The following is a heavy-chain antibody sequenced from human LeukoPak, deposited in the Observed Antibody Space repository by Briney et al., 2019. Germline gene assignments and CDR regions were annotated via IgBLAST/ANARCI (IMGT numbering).Heavy chain of an antibody. V-gene: IGHV3-23*01. CDR3: ARGPSGYHNT. CDR1: GFTFSSYA. CDR2: ISGSGGST. Sequence: GGSLRLSCAASGFTFSSYAMHWVRQAPGKGLEWVSGISGSGGSTYYADSVKGRFTISRDNSKNTLYLQMNSLRAEDTAVYYCARGPSGYHNTGGQGTLVTVSS. J-gene: IGHJ4*02. D-gene: IGHD5-12*01.